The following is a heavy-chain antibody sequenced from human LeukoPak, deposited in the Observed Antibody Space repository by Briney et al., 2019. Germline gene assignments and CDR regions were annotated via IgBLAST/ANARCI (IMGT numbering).Heavy chain of an antibody. V-gene: IGHV3-23*01. Sequence: GGSLRLSRAASGFTFSNYALSWVRQAPGKGLEWVSGISGSGGSTYYEDSVKGRFTISRDNSKSTLYLQMNSLRAEDTAVYYCAKEPFRYLRCAFDIWGQGTMVTVSS. CDR2: ISGSGGST. CDR3: AKEPFRYLRCAFDI. D-gene: IGHD2-21*01. J-gene: IGHJ3*02. CDR1: GFTFSNYA.